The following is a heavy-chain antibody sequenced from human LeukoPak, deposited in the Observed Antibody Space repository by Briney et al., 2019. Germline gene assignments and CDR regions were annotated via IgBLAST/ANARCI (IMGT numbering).Heavy chain of an antibody. Sequence: PGGSLRLSCAASGFTFSSYAMSWVRQAPGKGLEWVSAISGSGGSTYYADSVKGRFTISRDNSKNTLYLQMNSLRAEDTAVYYCAKGPAPSYCSSTSCSFGFDPWGQGTLVTVSS. CDR2: ISGSGGST. CDR3: AKGPAPSYCSSTSCSFGFDP. V-gene: IGHV3-23*01. J-gene: IGHJ5*02. D-gene: IGHD2-2*01. CDR1: GFTFSSYA.